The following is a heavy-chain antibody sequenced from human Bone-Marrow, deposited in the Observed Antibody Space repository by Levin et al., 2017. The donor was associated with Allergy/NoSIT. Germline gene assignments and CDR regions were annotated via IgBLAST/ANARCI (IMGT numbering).Heavy chain of an antibody. Sequence: GESLKISCAASGFTFSSYSMNWVRQAPGKGLEWVSSISSSSSYIYYADSVKGRFTISRDNAKNSLYLQMNSLRAEDTAVYYCARSPPDIVVVPAAIFYWGQGTLVTVSS. CDR1: GFTFSSYS. CDR2: ISSSSSYI. D-gene: IGHD2-2*01. J-gene: IGHJ4*02. V-gene: IGHV3-21*01. CDR3: ARSPPDIVVVPAAIFY.